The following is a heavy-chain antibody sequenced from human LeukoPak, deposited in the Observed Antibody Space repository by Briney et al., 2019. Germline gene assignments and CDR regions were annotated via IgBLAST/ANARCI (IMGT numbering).Heavy chain of an antibody. V-gene: IGHV4-39*01. D-gene: IGHD3-3*01. CDR1: GGSISSSSYY. J-gene: IGHJ5*02. CDR2: IYYSGST. CDR3: ARRKTLHQTYYDFWSGYFGRFDP. Sequence: PSETLSLTCTVSGGSISSSSYYWGWIRQPPGKGLEWIGSIYYSGSTYYNPSLKSRVTISVDTSKNQFSLKLSSATAADTAVYYCARRKTLHQTYYDFWSGYFGRFDPWGQGTLVTVSS.